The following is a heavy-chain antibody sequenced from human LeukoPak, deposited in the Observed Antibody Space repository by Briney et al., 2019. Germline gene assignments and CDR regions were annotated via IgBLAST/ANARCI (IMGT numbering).Heavy chain of an antibody. D-gene: IGHD6-13*01. CDR3: ARDILTTYSSSWYRRITPYYFDY. CDR1: GYTFTSYG. Sequence: ASVKVSCKASGYTFTSYGISWVRQAPGQGLEWMGWISAYNGNTNYAQKLQGRVTMTTDTSTSTAYMELRSLRSDDTAVYYCARDILTTYSSSWYRRITPYYFDYWGQGTRVTVSS. J-gene: IGHJ4*02. CDR2: ISAYNGNT. V-gene: IGHV1-18*01.